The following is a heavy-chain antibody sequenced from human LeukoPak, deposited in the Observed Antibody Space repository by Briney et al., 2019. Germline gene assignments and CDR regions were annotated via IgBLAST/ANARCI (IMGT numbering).Heavy chain of an antibody. D-gene: IGHD2-2*02. CDR1: GFTFSSAR. CDR2: IKSKSDGGTT. CDR3: STSKEGYCSSSSSYTDY. V-gene: IGHV3-15*01. Sequence: PGGSLRLSCAASGFTFSSARMSWVRQAPGKGLEWVGHIKSKSDGGTTDYAAPVKGRFTISRDDSKNTLYLQMNSLKTEDTAVYYCSTSKEGYCSSSSSYTDYWGQGTLVTVSS. J-gene: IGHJ4*02.